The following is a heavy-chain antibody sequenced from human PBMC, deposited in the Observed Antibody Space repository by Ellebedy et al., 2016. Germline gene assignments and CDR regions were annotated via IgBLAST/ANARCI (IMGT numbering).Heavy chain of an antibody. Sequence: ASVKVSCKASGYTFSSYDINWVRQATGQGLEWMGWINPTSGNTGYAQNFQGRVTITADKSTSTAYMELNSLRSDDTALYYCATEKEAFDVWGQGTMVTVSS. CDR2: INPTSGNT. CDR3: ATEKEAFDV. V-gene: IGHV1-8*01. CDR1: GYTFSSYD. J-gene: IGHJ3*01.